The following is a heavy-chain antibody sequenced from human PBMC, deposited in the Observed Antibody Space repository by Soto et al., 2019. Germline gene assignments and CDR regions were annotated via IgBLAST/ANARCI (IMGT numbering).Heavy chain of an antibody. V-gene: IGHV3-23*01. J-gene: IGHJ3*02. Sequence: GGSLRLSCAASGFTFSSYAMSWVRQAPGKGLEWVSAISGSGGSTYYADSVKGRFTISRDNSKNTLYLQMNSLRAEDTAVYYCAKDRSYGDYARRVEQRDAFDIWGQGTMVTVSS. CDR2: ISGSGGST. D-gene: IGHD4-17*01. CDR3: AKDRSYGDYARRVEQRDAFDI. CDR1: GFTFSSYA.